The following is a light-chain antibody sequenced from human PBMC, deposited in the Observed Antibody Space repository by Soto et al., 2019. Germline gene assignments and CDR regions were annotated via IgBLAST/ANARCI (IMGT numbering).Light chain of an antibody. CDR1: ERVGSH. V-gene: IGKV3D-15*01. J-gene: IGKJ4*01. CDR2: DIF. CDR3: QQYNSWPHT. Sequence: IVITQSPASLSASPGDSATLSCRASERVGSHLAWYQHKPGQAPRLVIYDIFTRATGVPTRISGSGSGTEFTLTISSLQSEDFAVYYCQQYNSWPHTFGGGTKVDIK.